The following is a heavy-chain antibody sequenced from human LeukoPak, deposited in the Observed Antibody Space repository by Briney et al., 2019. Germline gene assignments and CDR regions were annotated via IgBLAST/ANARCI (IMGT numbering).Heavy chain of an antibody. CDR3: AGEYSYGYQFDY. Sequence: RGSLRLSCAASGFTFSDYYMSWIRQAPGKGLEWVSYISSSGSTIYYADSVKGRFTISRDNAKNSLYLQMNSLRAEDAAVYYCAGEYSYGYQFDYWGQGTLVTVSS. J-gene: IGHJ4*02. V-gene: IGHV3-11*04. CDR1: GFTFSDYY. CDR2: ISSSGSTI. D-gene: IGHD5-18*01.